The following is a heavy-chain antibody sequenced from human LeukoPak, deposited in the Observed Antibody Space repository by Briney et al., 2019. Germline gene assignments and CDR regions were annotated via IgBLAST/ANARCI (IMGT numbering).Heavy chain of an antibody. D-gene: IGHD2-2*01. CDR3: AKASWHDKWFDP. Sequence: GGSLRLSCVASGFSFSNHCMRWFRQAPGKGLEWVSVISSDGGAKFYADSMKRGFTLARDNAENSLYLQMNSLRADDTALYYCAKASWHDKWFDPWGQGTLVTVSS. CDR1: GFSFSNHC. V-gene: IGHV3-30*18. J-gene: IGHJ5*02. CDR2: ISSDGGAK.